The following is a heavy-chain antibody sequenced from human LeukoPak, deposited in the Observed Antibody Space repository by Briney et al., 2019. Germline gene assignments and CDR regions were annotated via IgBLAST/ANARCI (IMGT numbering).Heavy chain of an antibody. CDR3: ARGLWFGEYDAFDI. Sequence: SETLSLTCAVSGYSISSGYYWGWIRQPPGKGLEWIGSIYHSGSTYYNSSLKSRVTISVDTSKNQFSLKLSSVTAADTAGYYCARGLWFGEYDAFDIWGQGTMVTVSS. CDR1: GYSISSGYY. CDR2: IYHSGST. D-gene: IGHD3-10*01. J-gene: IGHJ3*02. V-gene: IGHV4-38-2*01.